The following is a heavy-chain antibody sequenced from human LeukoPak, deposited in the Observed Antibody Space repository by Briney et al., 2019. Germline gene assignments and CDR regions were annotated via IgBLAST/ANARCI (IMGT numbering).Heavy chain of an antibody. J-gene: IGHJ4*02. CDR1: GFTVSSNY. D-gene: IGHD3-22*01. CDR3: ASGSHYYDSSGYPY. Sequence: GGSLRLSCAASGFTVSSNYMSWVRHAPGKGLVWVSRINSDGSSTSYADSVKGRFTISRDNAKNTLYLQMNSLRAEDTAVYYCASGSHYYDSSGYPYWGQGTLVTVSS. V-gene: IGHV3-74*01. CDR2: INSDGSST.